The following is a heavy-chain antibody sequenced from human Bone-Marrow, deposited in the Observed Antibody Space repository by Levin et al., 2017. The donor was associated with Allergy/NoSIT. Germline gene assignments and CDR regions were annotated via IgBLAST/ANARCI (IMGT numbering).Heavy chain of an antibody. CDR3: ARQTTVTSLDY. CDR1: GGSISGSIYY. J-gene: IGHJ4*02. CDR2: IYHSGST. D-gene: IGHD4-17*01. V-gene: IGHV4-39*01. Sequence: ESLKISCTVSGGSISGSIYYWAWIRQPPGKGLEWIGSIYHSGSTYYISSLKSRATISVDTSKNQFSLKLSSVTAADTAVYYCARQTTVTSLDYWGQGTLVTVSS.